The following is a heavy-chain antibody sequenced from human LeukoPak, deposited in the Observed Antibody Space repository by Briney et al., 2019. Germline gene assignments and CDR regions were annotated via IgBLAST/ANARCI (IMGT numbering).Heavy chain of an antibody. CDR2: VSAYNGNT. CDR3: ARTGGLRFSEYLSYSYYMDV. D-gene: IGHD3-3*01. CDR1: GYTFSGYG. V-gene: IGHV1-18*01. Sequence: ASVKVSCKASGYTFSGYGISWVRQAPGQGLEWMGWVSAYNGNTNYAQNIQGRVIMTTDTSTSTAYTELRSLRSDDTAVYYCARTGGLRFSEYLSYSYYMDVWGKGTPVTVSS. J-gene: IGHJ6*03.